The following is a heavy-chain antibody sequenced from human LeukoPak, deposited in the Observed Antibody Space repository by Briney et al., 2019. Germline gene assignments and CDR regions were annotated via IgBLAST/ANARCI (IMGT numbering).Heavy chain of an antibody. CDR3: AKVGTDDAFDI. CDR1: GFTFSSYA. D-gene: IGHD1-14*01. Sequence: GGSLRLSCAASGFTFSSYAMSWVRQAPGKGLEWVSAISGSGDRTYYADSVKGRFTISRDNSKITLYLQMNSLRAEDTAAYYCAKVGTDDAFDIWGQGTMVTVSS. V-gene: IGHV3-23*01. CDR2: ISGSGDRT. J-gene: IGHJ3*02.